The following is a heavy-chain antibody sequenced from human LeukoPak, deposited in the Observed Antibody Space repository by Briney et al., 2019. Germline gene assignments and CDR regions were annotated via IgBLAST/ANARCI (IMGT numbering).Heavy chain of an antibody. Sequence: GGSLRLSCAASGFTFSGSAMHWVRQASGKGLEWVGRIRSKANSYATAYAASVKGRFTISRDDSKNTAYLQMNSLKTEDTAVYYCTSGTDPPAYDFWSGYSDYWGQGTLVTVSS. CDR1: GFTFSGSA. V-gene: IGHV3-73*01. D-gene: IGHD3-3*01. CDR2: IRSKANSYAT. J-gene: IGHJ4*02. CDR3: TSGTDPPAYDFWSGYSDY.